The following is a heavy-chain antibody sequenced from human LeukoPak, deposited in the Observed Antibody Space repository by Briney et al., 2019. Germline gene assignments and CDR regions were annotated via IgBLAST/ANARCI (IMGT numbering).Heavy chain of an antibody. CDR2: IYTSGST. Sequence: SETLSLTCTVSGGSISSYYWSWIRQPAGKGLGWIGRIYTSGSTNYNPSLKSRVTMSVDTSKNQFSLKLSSVTAADTAVYYCARGTSIFGPNWFDPWGQGTLVTVSS. CDR1: GGSISSYY. CDR3: ARGTSIFGPNWFDP. J-gene: IGHJ5*02. D-gene: IGHD3-3*01. V-gene: IGHV4-4*07.